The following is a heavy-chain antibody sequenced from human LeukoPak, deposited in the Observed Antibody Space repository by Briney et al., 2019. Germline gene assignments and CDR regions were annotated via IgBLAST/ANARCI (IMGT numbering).Heavy chain of an antibody. Sequence: PGGSLRLSRAASGFTFSSYAMSWVRQAPGKGLEWVSAISGSGGSTYYSASVKGRFTISRDNSKNTLYLQMNSLRADDTAVYYCAKDEPTNMNCWGQGTLVTVSS. CDR1: GFTFSSYA. J-gene: IGHJ4*02. CDR3: AKDEPTNMNC. D-gene: IGHD2-8*01. CDR2: ISGSGGST. V-gene: IGHV3-23*01.